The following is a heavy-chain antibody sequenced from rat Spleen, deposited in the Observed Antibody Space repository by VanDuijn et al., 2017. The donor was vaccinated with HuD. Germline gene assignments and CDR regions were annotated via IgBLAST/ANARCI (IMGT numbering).Heavy chain of an antibody. Sequence: EVQLVESGGGLVQPGRSLKLSCAASGFTFSDYYMAWVRQAPTKGLEWVATISHDGSNTYYRDSVKGRFPISRDNAKNSLYLQMDILRSEDTATYYCARHSNWGFDYWGQGVMVTVSS. CDR3: ARHSNWGFDY. CDR2: ISHDGSNT. V-gene: IGHV5-7*01. J-gene: IGHJ2*01. D-gene: IGHD5-1*01. CDR1: GFTFSDYY.